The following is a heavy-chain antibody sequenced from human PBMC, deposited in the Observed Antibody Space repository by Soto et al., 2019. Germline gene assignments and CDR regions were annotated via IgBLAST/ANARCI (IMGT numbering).Heavy chain of an antibody. CDR2: ISAYHGNT. CDR1: GYTFTSYG. J-gene: IGHJ6*02. Sequence: ASVKVSCKASGYTFTSYGISWVRQAPGQGLEWMGWISAYHGNTNYAQKLQGRVTMTTDTSTSTAYMELRSLRSDDTAVYYCAREKGYHILTGYSTLMDVWRQGTTVTVS. D-gene: IGHD3-9*01. V-gene: IGHV1-18*01. CDR3: AREKGYHILTGYSTLMDV.